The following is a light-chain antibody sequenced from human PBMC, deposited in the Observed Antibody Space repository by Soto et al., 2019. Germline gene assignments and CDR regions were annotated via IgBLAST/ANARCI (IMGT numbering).Light chain of an antibody. J-gene: IGLJ1*01. CDR1: SSDVGSYNL. CDR2: EVS. Sequence: QSALTQPASVSGSPGQSITISCTGTSSDVGSYNLVSWYQQHPGKAPKLMIYEVSKRPSGVSNRFSGSKSGNTASLTISGLQAEDEADYYCCSYAGSSNCVFGTGTKVTVL. V-gene: IGLV2-23*02. CDR3: CSYAGSSNCV.